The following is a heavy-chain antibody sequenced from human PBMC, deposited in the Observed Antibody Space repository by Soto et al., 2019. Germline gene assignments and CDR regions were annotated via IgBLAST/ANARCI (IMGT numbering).Heavy chain of an antibody. J-gene: IGHJ5*01. CDR3: GRVVEGATRHTDFDS. CDR2: IYYSGGA. D-gene: IGHD2-15*01. CDR1: GVSIHNSHSF. Sequence: SETLSLTCAVSGVSIHNSHSFWGWIRQPPGKGLEFIGSIYYSGGANYNPSLKSRVTTSLDTSKNQFSLTVNSVTAADTAIYYCGRVVEGATRHTDFDSWGQGTLVTVSS. V-gene: IGHV4-39*01.